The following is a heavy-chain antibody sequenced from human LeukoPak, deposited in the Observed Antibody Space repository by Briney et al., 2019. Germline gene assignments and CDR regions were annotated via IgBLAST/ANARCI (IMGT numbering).Heavy chain of an antibody. CDR1: GGSISSSSYY. Sequence: SETLSLTCTVSGGSISSSSYYWGWIRQPPGKGLGWIGSIYYSGSTYYNPSLKSRVTISVDTSKNQFSLKLSSVTAADTAVYYCATLYSSLDYWGQGTLVTVSS. D-gene: IGHD6-19*01. J-gene: IGHJ4*02. CDR3: ATLYSSLDY. CDR2: IYYSGST. V-gene: IGHV4-39*01.